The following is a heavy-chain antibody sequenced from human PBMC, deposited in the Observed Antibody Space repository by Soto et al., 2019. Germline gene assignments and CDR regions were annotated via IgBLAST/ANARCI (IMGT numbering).Heavy chain of an antibody. CDR1: GYTFTSYD. V-gene: IGHV1-8*01. CDR3: ARGRIIVAGGFDP. J-gene: IGHJ5*02. D-gene: IGHD3-22*01. CDR2: MNPSTGNT. Sequence: QVQLVQSGAEVKKPGASVKVSCKASGYTFTSYDIIWVRQATGQGLEWMGWMNPSTGNTDSAEKFQGRLTMTRNTSISTGYMETSSLSFAATAVYYCARGRIIVAGGFDPWGQGTLVTVSS.